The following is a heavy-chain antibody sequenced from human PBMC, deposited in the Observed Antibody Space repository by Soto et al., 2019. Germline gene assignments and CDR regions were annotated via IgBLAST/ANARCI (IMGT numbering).Heavy chain of an antibody. CDR2: IYWDDDK. J-gene: IGHJ6*02. CDR1: GFSLSTSGVG. V-gene: IGHV2-5*02. Sequence: SGPTLVNPTQTLTLTCTFSGFSLSTSGVGVGWIRQPPGKALEWLALIYWDDDKRYSPSLKSRLTITKDTSKNQVVLTMTNMDPVDTATYYCVQSRCGGDCLTFYSSHAYNGLDVWGQGTTVTVSS. CDR3: VQSRCGGDCLTFYSSHAYNGLDV. D-gene: IGHD2-21*02.